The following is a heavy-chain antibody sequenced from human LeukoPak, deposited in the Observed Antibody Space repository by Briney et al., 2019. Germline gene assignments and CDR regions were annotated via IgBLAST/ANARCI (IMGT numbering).Heavy chain of an antibody. CDR3: AREGIVASFRLGYFDY. CDR1: GFTVSSNY. V-gene: IGHV3-66*01. J-gene: IGHJ4*02. Sequence: GGSLRLSCAASGFTVSSNYMSWVRQAPGKGLEWASVIYSGGSTYYADSVKGRFTISRDNSKNTLYLQMNSLRAEDTAVYYCAREGIVASFRLGYFDYWGQGTLVTVSS. CDR2: IYSGGST. D-gene: IGHD5-12*01.